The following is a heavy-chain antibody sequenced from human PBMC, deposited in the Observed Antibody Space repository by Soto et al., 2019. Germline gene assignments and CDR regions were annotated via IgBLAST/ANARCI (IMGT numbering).Heavy chain of an antibody. CDR3: GRLFGGDTPLYYYSGYFEY. CDR2: ISAYNGNT. V-gene: IGHV1-18*04. Sequence: ASVKVSCKASGYTFTSYGISWVRQAPGQGLEWMGWISAYNGNTNYAQKLQGRVTMTTDTSTRTAYMELRSWRCDGPAGYFFGRLFGGDTPLYYYSGYFEYWGQGTLVTVSS. J-gene: IGHJ4*02. D-gene: IGHD1-26*01. CDR1: GYTFTSYG.